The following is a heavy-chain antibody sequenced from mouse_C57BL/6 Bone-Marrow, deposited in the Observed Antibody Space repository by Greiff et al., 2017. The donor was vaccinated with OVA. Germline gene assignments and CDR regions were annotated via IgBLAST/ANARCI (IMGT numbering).Heavy chain of an antibody. J-gene: IGHJ2*01. D-gene: IGHD2-2*01. V-gene: IGHV5-4*01. CDR1: GFTFSSYA. CDR2: ISGGGSYT. Sequence: EVQRVESGGGLVKPGGSLKLSCAASGFTFSSYAMSWVRQTPEKRLEWVATISGGGSYTYYPDNVKGRFTISRDNAKNNLYLQMSHLKSEDTAMYYCAREGTMVTTGGFDYWGQGTTLTVSS. CDR3: AREGTMVTTGGFDY.